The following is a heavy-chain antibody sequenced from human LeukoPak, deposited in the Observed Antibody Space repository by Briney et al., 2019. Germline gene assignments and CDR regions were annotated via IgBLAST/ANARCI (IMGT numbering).Heavy chain of an antibody. J-gene: IGHJ4*02. Sequence: GGSLRLSCAASGFTFSTYPMHWVRQAPGKGLEWVAVMSFDGDSEYYSDSVRGRFTISRDNAKNSLYLQMNSLRAEDTAVYYCARDLFDYYGSGSFYGGQGTLVTVSS. V-gene: IGHV3-30-3*01. CDR3: ARDLFDYYGSGSFY. CDR1: GFTFSTYP. D-gene: IGHD3-10*01. CDR2: MSFDGDSE.